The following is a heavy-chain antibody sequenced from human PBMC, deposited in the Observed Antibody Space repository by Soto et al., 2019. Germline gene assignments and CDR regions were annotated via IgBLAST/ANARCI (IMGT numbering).Heavy chain of an antibody. V-gene: IGHV1-69*13. D-gene: IGHD6-13*01. J-gene: IGHJ6*02. CDR1: GGTFSSYA. Sequence: SVKVSCKASGGTFSSYAISWVRQAPGQGLEWMGGIIPIFGTANYAQKFQGRVTITADESTSTAYMELRSLRSDDTAVYYCARGYSSSGRTGMDVWGQGTTVTVSS. CDR2: IIPIFGTA. CDR3: ARGYSSSGRTGMDV.